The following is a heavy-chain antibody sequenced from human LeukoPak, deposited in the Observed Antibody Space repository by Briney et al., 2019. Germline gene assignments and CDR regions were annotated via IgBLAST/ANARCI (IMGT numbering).Heavy chain of an antibody. Sequence: GGSLRLSCAASGFTVSSNHMSWVRQAPGKGLEWVSVFYNGGSTNYADSVKCRFTISSDNSKNTLYLQMNSLRVEDTAVYFCARASQWLAFDDWGQGTLVTVSS. V-gene: IGHV3-66*01. D-gene: IGHD6-19*01. CDR3: ARASQWLAFDD. CDR1: GFTVSSNH. CDR2: FYNGGST. J-gene: IGHJ4*02.